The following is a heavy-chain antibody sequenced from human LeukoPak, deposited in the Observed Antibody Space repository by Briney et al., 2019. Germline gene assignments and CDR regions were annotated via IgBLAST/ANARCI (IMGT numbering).Heavy chain of an antibody. CDR3: ARKEGGQLVNTRRWFDP. Sequence: TLSLTCTVSGGSISSGSYYWSWIRQPAGKGLEWIGRIYTSGSTNYNPSLKSRVTISVDTSKKEFSLKVRSVTAADTAVYYCARKEGGQLVNTRRWFDPWGQGTLVTVSS. V-gene: IGHV4-61*02. CDR1: GGSISSGSYY. J-gene: IGHJ5*02. D-gene: IGHD6-13*01. CDR2: IYTSGST.